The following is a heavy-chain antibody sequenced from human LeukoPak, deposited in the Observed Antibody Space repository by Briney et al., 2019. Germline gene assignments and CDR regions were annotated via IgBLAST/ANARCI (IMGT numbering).Heavy chain of an antibody. V-gene: IGHV3-23*01. D-gene: IGHD3-10*02. J-gene: IGHJ6*04. CDR3: AELGITMIGGV. Sequence: GGSLRLSCVASGFTFSNYGMNWVRQAPGKGLEWVSGIVGSGVTTYYADSVKGRFTISRDNSENSLYLQMNSLRAEDTAVYYCAELGITMIGGVWGKGTTVTISS. CDR2: IVGSGVTT. CDR1: GFTFSNYG.